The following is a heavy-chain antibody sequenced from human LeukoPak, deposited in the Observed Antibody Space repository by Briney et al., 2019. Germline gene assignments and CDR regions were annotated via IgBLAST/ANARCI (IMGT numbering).Heavy chain of an antibody. CDR3: ARDGGGYPSGY. Sequence: SVKVSCKASGGTFSSYAISWVRQAPGQGLEWMGRIIPILGIANYAQKFQGRVTITADKSTSTAYMELSSLRSEDTAVYYCARDGGGYPSGYWGQGTLVTVS. CDR1: GGTFSSYA. D-gene: IGHD5-12*01. CDR2: IIPILGIA. J-gene: IGHJ4*02. V-gene: IGHV1-69*04.